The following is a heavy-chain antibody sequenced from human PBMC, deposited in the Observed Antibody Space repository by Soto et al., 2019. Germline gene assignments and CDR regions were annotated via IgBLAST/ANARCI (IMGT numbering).Heavy chain of an antibody. CDR1: GDSISSVGYS. J-gene: IGHJ4*02. CDR3: ARSVGYRSGWWPYYFDY. V-gene: IGHV4-30-2*01. Sequence: PSETLSLTCAVSGDSISSVGYSWNWIRQPPGEGLERIGYIYHSGSFLYNPSLKSRVTISLDRSKNQFSLRLSSVTAADTAVFYCARSVGYRSGWWPYYFDYWGQGALVTVSS. CDR2: IYHSGSF. D-gene: IGHD6-19*01.